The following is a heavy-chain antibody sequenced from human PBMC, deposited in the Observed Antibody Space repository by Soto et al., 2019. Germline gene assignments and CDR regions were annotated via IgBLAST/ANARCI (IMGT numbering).Heavy chain of an antibody. D-gene: IGHD6-13*01. J-gene: IGHJ5*02. Sequence: GGSLRLSCAASGFTFSSYSMNWVRQAPGKGLEWVSYISSSSSTIYYADSVKGRFTISRDNAKNSLYLQMNSLRDEDTAVYYCARDRRSSRPVAWFDPWGQGTLVTVSS. V-gene: IGHV3-48*02. CDR2: ISSSSSTI. CDR3: ARDRRSSRPVAWFDP. CDR1: GFTFSSYS.